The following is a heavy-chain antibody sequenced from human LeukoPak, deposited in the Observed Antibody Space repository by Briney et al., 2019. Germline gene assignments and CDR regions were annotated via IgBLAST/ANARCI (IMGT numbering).Heavy chain of an antibody. Sequence: ASVKVSCKASGYTLTSYYMHWVRQAPGQGLEWMGIINPTVGDTIYAQKFQGRVTMTRDMSTSTVYMELSSLRSDYTAVYYCARYGFSSSWQGGWHAFDIWGQGTMVTVSS. CDR3: ARYGFSSSWQGGWHAFDI. D-gene: IGHD6-13*01. CDR1: GYTLTSYY. J-gene: IGHJ3*02. CDR2: INPTVGDT. V-gene: IGHV1-46*01.